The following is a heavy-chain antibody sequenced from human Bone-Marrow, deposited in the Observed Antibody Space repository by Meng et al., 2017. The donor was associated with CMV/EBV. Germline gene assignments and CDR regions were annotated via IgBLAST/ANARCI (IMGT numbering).Heavy chain of an antibody. Sequence: SVKVSCKASGGTFSSYAISWVRQAPGQGLEWMGGIIPIFGTANYAQKFQGRVTITTDESTSTAYMELSSLRSEDTAVYYCARGGWDYDFWSGYHGGMDVWGQGTTVTVSS. CDR1: GGTFSSYA. CDR3: ARGGWDYDFWSGYHGGMDV. J-gene: IGHJ6*02. V-gene: IGHV1-69*05. CDR2: IIPIFGTA. D-gene: IGHD3-3*01.